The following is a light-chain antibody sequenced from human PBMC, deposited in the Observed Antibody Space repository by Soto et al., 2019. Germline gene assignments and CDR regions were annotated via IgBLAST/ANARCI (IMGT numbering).Light chain of an antibody. CDR2: EVS. CDR1: SNDVGGYNY. J-gene: IGLJ1*01. CDR3: SSFTSTSTFV. Sequence: QPVLTQPASVSGSPGQSITISCTGTSNDVGGYNYVSWFQQHPGKAPKLLIFEVSNRPSGVSNRFSGSKSGNTASLTISGLQAEDEADYYCSSFTSTSTFVFGTGTKVTVL. V-gene: IGLV2-14*01.